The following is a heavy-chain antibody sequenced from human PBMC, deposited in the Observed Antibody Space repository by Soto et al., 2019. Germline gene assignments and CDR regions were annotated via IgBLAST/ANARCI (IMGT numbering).Heavy chain of an antibody. D-gene: IGHD5-12*01. CDR1: GYTFTGYY. CDR2: INPNSGGT. J-gene: IGHJ4*02. CDR3: SRGRDDYSGEFDY. Sequence: GSVKVSCKASGYTFTGYYMHWVRQAPGQGLEWMGWINPNSGGTNYAQKFQGRVTMTRDTSISTAYMELRRLRSDDTAVYYCSRGRDDYSGEFDYWGQGTMVTVSS. V-gene: IGHV1-2*02.